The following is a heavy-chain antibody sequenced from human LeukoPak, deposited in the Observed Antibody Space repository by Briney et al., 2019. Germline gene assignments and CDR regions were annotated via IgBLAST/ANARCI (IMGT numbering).Heavy chain of an antibody. CDR3: ARDKNYRFDY. CDR2: ISANSGKT. D-gene: IGHD3-16*02. Sequence: ASVTVSFKASGYTFTDNGISWVRHAPGEGLEWMGWISANSGKTNYAQRFQGRVTMTRETSSSTVYMELRSLRSDDTAVYFCARDKNYRFDYWGQGTLVSVTS. V-gene: IGHV1-18*01. J-gene: IGHJ4*02. CDR1: GYTFTDNG.